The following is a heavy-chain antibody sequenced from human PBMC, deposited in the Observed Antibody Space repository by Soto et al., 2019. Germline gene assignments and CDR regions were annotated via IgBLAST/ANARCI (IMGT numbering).Heavy chain of an antibody. J-gene: IGHJ6*02. CDR2: ISAYNGNT. D-gene: IGHD3-22*01. CDR1: GYTFTSYG. V-gene: IGHV1-18*01. Sequence: QVQLVQSGAEVKKPGASVKVSCKASGYTFTSYGISWVRQAPGQGLEWMGWISAYNGNTNYAQKLQGRVTMTTDTSTSTAYMEMRSLRSEDTAVYYCARGGAGDSSGYYYYYYGMDVWGQGTTVTVSS. CDR3: ARGGAGDSSGYYYYYYGMDV.